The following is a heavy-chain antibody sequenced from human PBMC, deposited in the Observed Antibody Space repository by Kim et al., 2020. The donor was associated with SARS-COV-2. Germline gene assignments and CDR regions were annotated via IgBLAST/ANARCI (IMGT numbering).Heavy chain of an antibody. CDR1: GGSVSSGSYY. V-gene: IGHV4-61*01. J-gene: IGHJ6*02. D-gene: IGHD2-2*01. CDR3: ARDCSSTSCYPYYYGMDV. CDR2: IYYSGST. Sequence: SETLSLTCTVSGGSVSSGSYYWSWIRQPPGKGLEWIGYIYYSGSTNYNPSLKSRVTISVDTSKNQFSLKLSSVTAADTAVYYCARDCSSTSCYPYYYGMDVWGQGTTVTVSS.